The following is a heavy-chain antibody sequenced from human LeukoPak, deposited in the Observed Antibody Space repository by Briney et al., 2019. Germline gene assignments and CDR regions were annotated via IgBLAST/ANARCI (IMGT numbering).Heavy chain of an antibody. Sequence: ASVKVSCTASGYTFTSYYIHWVRQAPGQGLEWMGWMNPNSGGTKYAQKFQGRVTMTRDTSTSTVYMELSSLRSEDTAVYYCARDPYGSGSYLFDYWGQGTLVTVSS. J-gene: IGHJ4*02. CDR2: MNPNSGGT. CDR1: GYTFTSYY. V-gene: IGHV1-2*02. D-gene: IGHD3-10*01. CDR3: ARDPYGSGSYLFDY.